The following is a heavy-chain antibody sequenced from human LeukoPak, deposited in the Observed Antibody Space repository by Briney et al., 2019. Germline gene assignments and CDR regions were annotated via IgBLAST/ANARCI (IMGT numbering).Heavy chain of an antibody. CDR3: ARASDGSYPYHHFDY. Sequence: ASVKVSCKVSGYTLTELSMHWVRQAPGKGLEWMGGFDPEDGETIYAQKFQGRVTMTEDTSTDTAYMELSSLRSEDTAVYYCARASDGSYPYHHFDYWGQGTLVTVSS. V-gene: IGHV1-24*01. J-gene: IGHJ4*02. CDR1: GYTLTELS. CDR2: FDPEDGET. D-gene: IGHD1-26*01.